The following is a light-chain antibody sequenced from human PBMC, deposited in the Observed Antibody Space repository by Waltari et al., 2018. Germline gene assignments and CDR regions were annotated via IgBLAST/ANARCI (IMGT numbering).Light chain of an antibody. CDR1: SGPSSNI. CDR2: VNSDGSH. Sequence: QLVLTQSPSASASLGASVKLTCTLSSGPSSNIIEWLPQQPGKGPRYLMQVNSDGSHRKGDEIPDRFSGSSSGAERYLTISSLQSEDEADYYCETGGHGTWVFGGGTKLTVL. J-gene: IGLJ3*02. V-gene: IGLV4-69*01. CDR3: ETGGHGTWV.